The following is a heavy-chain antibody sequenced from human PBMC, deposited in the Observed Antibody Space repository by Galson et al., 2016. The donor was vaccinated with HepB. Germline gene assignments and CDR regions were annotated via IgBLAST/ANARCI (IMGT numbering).Heavy chain of an antibody. CDR2: IYYSGST. V-gene: IGHV4-30-4*01. CDR3: ASPETRAHYYYYMDV. J-gene: IGHJ6*03. Sequence: TLSLTCTVSGGSISSGDYYWSWIRQPPGKGLEWIGYIYYSGSTYYNPSLKSRFTIAVDTSKNQFSLKLSSVTAADTAVYYCASPETRAHYYYYMDVWGKGTTVTVSS. CDR1: GGSISSGDYY.